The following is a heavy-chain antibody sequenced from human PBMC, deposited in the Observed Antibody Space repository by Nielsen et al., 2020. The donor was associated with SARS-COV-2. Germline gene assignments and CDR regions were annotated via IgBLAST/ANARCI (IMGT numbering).Heavy chain of an antibody. CDR1: GFTFSRHYHG. Sequence: ASVKVSCKGSGFTFSRHYHGITWVRQAPGHGLEWMGWVSAYNGNTNNAQKFQGRVTMTIDTSTSTAYVELRSLRSDDTAVYYCATGLGSGYYNYWGQGSLVTVSS. D-gene: IGHD6-25*01. V-gene: IGHV1-18*01. J-gene: IGHJ4*02. CDR2: VSAYNGNT. CDR3: ATGLGSGYYNY.